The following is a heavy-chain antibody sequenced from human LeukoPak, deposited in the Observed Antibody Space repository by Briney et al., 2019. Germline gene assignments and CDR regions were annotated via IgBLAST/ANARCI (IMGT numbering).Heavy chain of an antibody. Sequence: GESLKISCKGSGYSFTSYWIAWVRQMPGKGLEWMGIIYPADSDTRYSPSFQGQVTISADKSISTAYLQWSSLKASDTAMYYCARLPQWGGTYHFDYWGQGTLLTVSS. CDR3: ARLPQWGGTYHFDY. D-gene: IGHD1-26*01. V-gene: IGHV5-51*01. CDR2: IYPADSDT. J-gene: IGHJ4*02. CDR1: GYSFTSYW.